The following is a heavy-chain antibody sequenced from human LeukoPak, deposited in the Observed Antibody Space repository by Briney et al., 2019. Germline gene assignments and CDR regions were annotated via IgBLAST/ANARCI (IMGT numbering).Heavy chain of an antibody. V-gene: IGHV2-5*02. CDR1: GFSLSTSGVG. D-gene: IGHD1-1*01. CDR3: AHRQGIGNVDYFDY. CDR2: IYWDDDK. J-gene: IGHJ4*02. Sequence: SGPTLVKPTQTLTLTCTFSGFSLSTSGVGVGWIRQPPGKALEWLALIYWDDDKRYSPSLKSRLTITKDTSKNQVVLTMTNMDPVDTATYYCAHRQGIGNVDYFDYWGQGTLVTVSS.